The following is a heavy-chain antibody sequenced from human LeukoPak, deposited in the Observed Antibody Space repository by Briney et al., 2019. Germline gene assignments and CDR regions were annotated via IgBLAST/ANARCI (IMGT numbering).Heavy chain of an antibody. CDR2: IRYDGTNK. J-gene: IGHJ4*02. Sequence: GGSLRLSCAASGFTFSNYGMHWVRQAPGKGLEWVAFIRYDGTNKYYADSVKGRFTMSRDNSKNTLYLQMNSLRAEDTAVYYCARDNDLLRYFDWPLDYWGQGTLVTVSS. CDR3: ARDNDLLRYFDWPLDY. CDR1: GFTFSNYG. D-gene: IGHD3-9*01. V-gene: IGHV3-30*02.